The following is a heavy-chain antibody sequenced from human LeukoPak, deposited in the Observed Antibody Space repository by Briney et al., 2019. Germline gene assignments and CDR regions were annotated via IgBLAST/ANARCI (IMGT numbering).Heavy chain of an antibody. D-gene: IGHD1-20*01. V-gene: IGHV1-69*04. Sequence: SVKVSCKASGGTFSSYAISWVRQAPGQGLEWMGRIIPILGIANYAQKFQGRVTITADKSTSTAYMELSSLRSEDTAVYYCARVTGTTSWFDPWGQGTLANVSS. CDR2: IIPILGIA. J-gene: IGHJ5*02. CDR1: GGTFSSYA. CDR3: ARVTGTTSWFDP.